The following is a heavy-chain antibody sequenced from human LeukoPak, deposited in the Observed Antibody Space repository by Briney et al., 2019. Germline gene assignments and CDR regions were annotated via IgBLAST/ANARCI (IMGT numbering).Heavy chain of an antibody. Sequence: SETLSLTCTVSGASVSSHYWSWIRQPPGKGPEWIGYVSYSGGTNYNPSLKSRVTISLDTSKDQFSLRLNSVTAADTAVYYCARLSTYYGFWSPLDYWGQGTLVTASS. J-gene: IGHJ4*02. V-gene: IGHV4-59*02. CDR3: ARLSTYYGFWSPLDY. D-gene: IGHD3-3*01. CDR1: GASVSSHY. CDR2: VSYSGGT.